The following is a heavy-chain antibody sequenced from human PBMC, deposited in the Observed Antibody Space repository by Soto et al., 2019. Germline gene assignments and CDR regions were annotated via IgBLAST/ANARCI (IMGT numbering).Heavy chain of an antibody. J-gene: IGHJ4*02. CDR1: GGSISSSSYY. D-gene: IGHD2-15*01. V-gene: IGHV4-39*01. CDR2: IYYSGST. CDR3: ASYCSGGSCYSYYFDY. Sequence: SETLSLTCTVSGGSISSSSYYWGWIRQPPGKGLEWIGSIYYSGSTYYNPSLKSRVTISVDTSKNQFSLKLSSVTAADTAVYYCASYCSGGSCYSYYFDYWGQGTLVTVS.